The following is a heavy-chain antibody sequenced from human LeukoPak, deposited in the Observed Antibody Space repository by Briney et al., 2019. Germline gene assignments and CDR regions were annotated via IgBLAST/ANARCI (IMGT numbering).Heavy chain of an antibody. CDR1: GYTFTSYG. Sequence: GASVKVSCKASGYTFTSYGISWVRQAPGQGLEWMGWISAYNGNTNYAQKLQGRVTMTTDTSTSTAYMELRSLRSDDTAVYYCARVWENACTNGACQRNWFDPWGQGTLVTVSS. J-gene: IGHJ5*02. V-gene: IGHV1-18*01. D-gene: IGHD2-8*01. CDR3: ARVWENACTNGACQRNWFDP. CDR2: ISAYNGNT.